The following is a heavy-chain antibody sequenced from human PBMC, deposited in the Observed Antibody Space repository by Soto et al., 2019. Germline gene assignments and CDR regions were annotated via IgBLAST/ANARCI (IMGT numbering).Heavy chain of an antibody. CDR2: ISYDGSNK. J-gene: IGHJ6*02. CDR3: ARGDYYDSSGYYQRYYYGMDV. D-gene: IGHD3-22*01. V-gene: IGHV3-30-3*01. CDR1: GFTFSSYA. Sequence: GGSLRLSCAASGFTFSSYAMHWVRQAPGRGLEWVAVISYDGSNKYYADSVKGRFTISRDNSKNTLYLQMNSLRAEDTAVYYCARGDYYDSSGYYQRYYYGMDVWGQGTTVTVSS.